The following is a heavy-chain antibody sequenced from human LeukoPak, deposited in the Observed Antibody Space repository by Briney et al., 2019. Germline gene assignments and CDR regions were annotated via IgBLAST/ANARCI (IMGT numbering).Heavy chain of an antibody. V-gene: IGHV3-48*03. CDR1: GFTFSGYE. J-gene: IGHJ4*02. Sequence: GGSLRLSCAASGFTFSGYEMNWVRQAPGKGLEWVSYIASSDSTRTYADSVRGRFTISRDNAKNSLYLEMNSLRAEDTAVYYCAREIVSAVADFDCWGQGTLVTVSS. CDR2: IASSDSTR. CDR3: AREIVSAVADFDC. D-gene: IGHD6-19*01.